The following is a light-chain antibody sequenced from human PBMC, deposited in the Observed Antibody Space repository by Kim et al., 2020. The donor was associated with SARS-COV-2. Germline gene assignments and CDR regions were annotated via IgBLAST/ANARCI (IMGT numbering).Light chain of an antibody. J-gene: IGKJ1*01. V-gene: IGKV1-33*01. Sequence: ASVGDRVTITCQASQDIRKYVNWYQQKRGKAPKLLIYDATNLGAGVSSRFSGSASGTHVTLTISSLQPEDIAAYYCQQIDVLPWTFGQGTKVDIK. CDR2: DAT. CDR3: QQIDVLPWT. CDR1: QDIRKY.